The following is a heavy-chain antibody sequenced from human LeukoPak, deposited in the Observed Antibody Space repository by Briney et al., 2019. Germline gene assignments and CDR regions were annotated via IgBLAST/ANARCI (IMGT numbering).Heavy chain of an antibody. CDR2: IYTSGST. J-gene: IGHJ5*02. CDR1: GGSISSGSYY. D-gene: IGHD3-9*01. V-gene: IGHV4-61*02. Sequence: SETLSLTCTVSGGSISSGSYYWSWIRQPAGKGLEWIGRIYTSGSTNYNPSLKSRVTISVDTSKNQFSLKLSSVTAADTAVYYCARGVSILTGYYTPYWFDPWGQGTLVTVSS. CDR3: ARGVSILTGYYTPYWFDP.